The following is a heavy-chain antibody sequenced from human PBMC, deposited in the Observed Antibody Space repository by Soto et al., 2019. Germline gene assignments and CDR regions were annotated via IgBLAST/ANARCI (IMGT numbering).Heavy chain of an antibody. V-gene: IGHV1-46*01. CDR3: ATYRHYYYRMDV. D-gene: IGHD4-4*01. CDR2: INRGGDST. J-gene: IGHJ6*02. Sequence: ASVKVSCKSSGYTLTSYDIHWVRQAPGQGLDGMGLINRGGDSTRYAQKFQGRLTLTRDTSTTTVYMELRSLRSEDTDVYFCATYRHYYYRMDVWGQGTTVTVSS. CDR1: GYTLTSYD.